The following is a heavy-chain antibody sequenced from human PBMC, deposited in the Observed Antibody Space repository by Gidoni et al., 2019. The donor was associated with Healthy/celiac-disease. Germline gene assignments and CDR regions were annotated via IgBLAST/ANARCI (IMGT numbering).Heavy chain of an antibody. CDR1: GYTFRSYA. Sequence: QVKLVQTGAEVKKPGAAGKVSCKPSGYTFRSYAINWVRRAPGQGLEWMGWISSYNCDTNSAQKFQGRVTMTTDTSTSTAYMELRSLSSDDTAVYYCARGDPFDNWGQGTLVTVSS. J-gene: IGHJ4*02. CDR2: ISSYNCDT. CDR3: ARGDPFDN. V-gene: IGHV1-18*01. D-gene: IGHD1-26*01.